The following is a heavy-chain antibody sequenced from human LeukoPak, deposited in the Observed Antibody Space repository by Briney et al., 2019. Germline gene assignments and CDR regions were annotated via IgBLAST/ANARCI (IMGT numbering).Heavy chain of an antibody. Sequence: GGSLRLSCAASGFTFSSYWMHWVRQAPGKGLEWVSAISGSGGSSYYADSVKGRFTISRDNSKNTLYLQMNSLRAEDTAVYYCAKGNLVRGNDYWGQGTLVTVSS. CDR3: AKGNLVRGNDY. J-gene: IGHJ4*02. CDR2: ISGSGGSS. V-gene: IGHV3-23*01. D-gene: IGHD3-10*02. CDR1: GFTFSSYW.